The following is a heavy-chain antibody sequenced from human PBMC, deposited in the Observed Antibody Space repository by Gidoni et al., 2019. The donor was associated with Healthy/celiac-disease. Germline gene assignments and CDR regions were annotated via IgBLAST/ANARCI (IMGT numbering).Heavy chain of an antibody. CDR2: IYYGGRT. D-gene: IGHD2-8*01. J-gene: IGHJ5*02. CDR3: ARHLPDIVLMVYNNWFDP. Sequence: QLQLQESGPGLVKPSETLSLTCTVSGGSISSSSYYWGWIRQPPGKGLEWIGSIYYGGRTYYNPSLKSRVTISVDTSKNQFSLKLSSVTAADTAVYYCARHLPDIVLMVYNNWFDPWGQGTLVTVSS. V-gene: IGHV4-39*01. CDR1: GGSISSSSYY.